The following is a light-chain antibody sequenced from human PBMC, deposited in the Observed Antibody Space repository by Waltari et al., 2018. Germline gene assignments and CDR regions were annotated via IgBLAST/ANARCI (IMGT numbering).Light chain of an antibody. J-gene: IGLJ2*01. CDR2: QDN. Sequence: SYELTQPPSVSVSPGQTASIPCSGDKLGEKYACWYQQKPGRSPVLVIYQDNKRPSGIPERFSGSNSGNTATLTISGTQSVDEADYYCQAWDSNTAIFGGGTELTDL. V-gene: IGLV3-1*01. CDR3: QAWDSNTAI. CDR1: KLGEKY.